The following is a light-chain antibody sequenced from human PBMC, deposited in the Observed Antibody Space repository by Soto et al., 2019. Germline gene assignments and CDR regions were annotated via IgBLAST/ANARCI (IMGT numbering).Light chain of an antibody. J-gene: IGKJ2*01. Sequence: EVVLTQSPGTLSLSPGERATLSCRASQSVDSTYLAWYQQKPGQAPRLLIYRASSRAAGVPDRFSGSGSGTDFTLTITKLDPEDFAVYYCQQYVLSPPLYTFSQGTKLEIK. CDR2: RAS. CDR3: QQYVLSPPLYT. CDR1: QSVDSTY. V-gene: IGKV3-20*01.